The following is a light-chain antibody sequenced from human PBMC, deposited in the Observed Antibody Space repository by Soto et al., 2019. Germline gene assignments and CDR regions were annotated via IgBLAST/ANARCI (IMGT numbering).Light chain of an antibody. CDR3: QHFNSYPWT. CDR1: QSISSW. CDR2: KAS. V-gene: IGKV1-5*03. Sequence: DIQMTQSPSTLCASVGDRVTITCRASQSISSWLAWYQQKPGKAPKLLINKASSLESGVPSRFSGSGSGTEFTLTISSLQPDDFATYYCQHFNSYPWTFGQGTKADI. J-gene: IGKJ1*01.